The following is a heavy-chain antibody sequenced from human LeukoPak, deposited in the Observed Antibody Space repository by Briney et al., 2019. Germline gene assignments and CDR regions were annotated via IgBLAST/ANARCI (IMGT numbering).Heavy chain of an antibody. D-gene: IGHD1-26*01. Sequence: SETLSLTCTVSGGSISSYYWSWIRQPPGKGLEWIGYIYYSGSTNYNPSLKSRVTISVDTSKNQFSLKLSSVTAADTAVYYCARGKWDQPRENYFAYWGQGTLVTVSS. CDR3: ARGKWDQPRENYFAY. CDR2: IYYSGST. V-gene: IGHV4-59*01. J-gene: IGHJ4*02. CDR1: GGSISSYY.